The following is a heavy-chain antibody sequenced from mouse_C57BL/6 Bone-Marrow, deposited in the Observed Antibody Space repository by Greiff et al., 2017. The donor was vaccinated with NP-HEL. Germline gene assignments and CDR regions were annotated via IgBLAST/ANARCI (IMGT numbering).Heavy chain of an antibody. CDR1: GFSFTSYG. J-gene: IGHJ4*01. D-gene: IGHD1-1*01. CDR3: ATFSTTVVATRDYAMDY. Sequence: VQRVESGPGLVAPSQSLSITCTVSGFSFTSYGVSWVRQPPGKGLEWLGVIWGDGSTNYHSALISRLSISKDNSKSQVFLKLNSLQTDDTATYYCATFSTTVVATRDYAMDYWGQGTSVTVAS. V-gene: IGHV2-3*01. CDR2: IWGDGST.